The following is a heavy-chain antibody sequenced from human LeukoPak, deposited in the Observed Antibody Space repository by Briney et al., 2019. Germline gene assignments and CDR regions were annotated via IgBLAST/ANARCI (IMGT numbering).Heavy chain of an antibody. Sequence: GGSLRLSCAASGFTFSSYAMSWVRQAPGKGLEWVSAISGSGGSTYYADSVKGRFTISRDNSKNTLYLQMNSLRAEDTAVYYCAKDQDYYDSSGNFDYWGQGPLVTVSS. CDR3: AKDQDYYDSSGNFDY. V-gene: IGHV3-23*01. D-gene: IGHD3-22*01. CDR1: GFTFSSYA. CDR2: ISGSGGST. J-gene: IGHJ4*02.